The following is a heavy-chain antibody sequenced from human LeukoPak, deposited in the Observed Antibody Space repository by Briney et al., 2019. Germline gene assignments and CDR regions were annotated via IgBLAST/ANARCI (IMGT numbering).Heavy chain of an antibody. CDR3: ARSYDSSGYYGYGYYFDY. D-gene: IGHD3-22*01. CDR2: INPNSGGT. CDR1: GYTFTGYY. Sequence: ASVKVSCKASGYTFTGYYMHWVRQASGQGLEWMGWINPNSGGTNYAQKFQGRVTMTRDTSISTAYMELSRLRSDDTAVYYCARSYDSSGYYGYGYYFDYWGQGTLVTVSS. V-gene: IGHV1-2*02. J-gene: IGHJ4*02.